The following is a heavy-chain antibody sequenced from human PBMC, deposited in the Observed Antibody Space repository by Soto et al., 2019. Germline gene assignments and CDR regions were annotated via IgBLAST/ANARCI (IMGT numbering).Heavy chain of an antibody. CDR1: GFTFSSYA. V-gene: IGHV3-30-3*01. CDR2: ISYDGVNK. CDR3: AREGGHCRSTICRYGLNWFDP. D-gene: IGHD2-2*01. J-gene: IGHJ5*02. Sequence: QVQLVESGGGVVQPGRSLRLSCAASGFTFSSYAMHWVRQAPGKGLEWGAVISYDGVNKYYADSVKGRFTISRDNSKNTLYLQMNSLRAEDTAVFNCAREGGHCRSTICRYGLNWFDPWGQGTLVTVSS.